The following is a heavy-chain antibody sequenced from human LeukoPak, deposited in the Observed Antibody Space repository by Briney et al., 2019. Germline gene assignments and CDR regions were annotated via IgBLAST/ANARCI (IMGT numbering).Heavy chain of an antibody. CDR3: ARGYRGVTTSLCLFDY. J-gene: IGHJ4*02. Sequence: SETLSLTCTVSGGSISSYYWSWIRQPAGKGLEWIGRIYTSGSTNYNPSLKSRVTMSVGTSENQFSLKLSSVTAADTAVYYCARGYRGVTTSLCLFDYWGQGTLVTVSS. CDR2: IYTSGST. CDR1: GGSISSYY. D-gene: IGHD4-17*01. V-gene: IGHV4-4*07.